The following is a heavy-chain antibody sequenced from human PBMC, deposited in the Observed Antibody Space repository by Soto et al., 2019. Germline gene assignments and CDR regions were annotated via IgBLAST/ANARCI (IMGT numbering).Heavy chain of an antibody. J-gene: IGHJ6*02. CDR1: GYNFFDYG. Sequence: QIQLVQSGAEVKKPGASVKVSCKASGYNFFDYGVSWVRQAPGQGLEWMGWVSPKSGNTDFARKVQGRVTMTADTSTNTACLELRGLRSDDTAVYYCARGRTVSSIGPLLVWGQGTRSASP. CDR3: ARGRTVSSIGPLLV. CDR2: VSPKSGNT. D-gene: IGHD1-1*01. V-gene: IGHV1-18*01.